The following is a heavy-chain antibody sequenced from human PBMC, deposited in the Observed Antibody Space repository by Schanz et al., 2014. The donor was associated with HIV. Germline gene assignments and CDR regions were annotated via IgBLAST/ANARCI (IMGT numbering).Heavy chain of an antibody. CDR1: GFTFNDYF. CDR3: ARDWRPNYDFWSGSIGVIGMDV. D-gene: IGHD3-3*01. V-gene: IGHV3-11*04. CDR2: ISARSTTK. Sequence: QVQLVESGGGLVKPGGSLRLSCAASGFTFNDYFMSWIRQAPGKGLEWVSYISARSTTKYYADSVKGRFTISRDNSKNTLYLQMNSLRAEDTAVYYCARDWRPNYDFWSGSIGVIGMDVWGQGTTVTVSS. J-gene: IGHJ6*02.